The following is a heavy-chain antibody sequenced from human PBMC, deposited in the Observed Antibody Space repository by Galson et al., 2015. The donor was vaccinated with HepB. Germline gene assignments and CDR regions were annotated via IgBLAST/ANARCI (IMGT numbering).Heavy chain of an antibody. CDR3: ARQNSIAAAGTSRTFDP. Sequence: ETLSLTCTVSGGSISSSSYYWGWIRQPPGKGLEWIGSIYYSGSTYYNPSLKSRVTISVDTSKNQFSLKLSSVTAADTAVYYCARQNSIAAAGTSRTFDPWGQGTLVTVSS. V-gene: IGHV4-39*01. J-gene: IGHJ5*02. CDR1: GGSISSSSYY. CDR2: IYYSGST. D-gene: IGHD6-13*01.